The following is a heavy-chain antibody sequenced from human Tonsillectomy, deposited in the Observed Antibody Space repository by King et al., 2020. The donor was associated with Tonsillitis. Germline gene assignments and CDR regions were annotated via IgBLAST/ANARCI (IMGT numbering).Heavy chain of an antibody. V-gene: IGHV1-2*04. D-gene: IGHD6-19*01. CDR3: ARGTGVAQWLIRFYYYFYMDV. CDR1: GYTFTGYY. Sequence: VQLVESGAEVKKPGASVKVSCKASGYTFTGYYMHWVRQAPGQGLEWMGGINPHSGGTNYAQKIKGWVTMTRDTSISTAYMDLSRLKSDDTAVYYCARGTGVAQWLIRFYYYFYMDVWGQGTTVTVSS. J-gene: IGHJ6*03. CDR2: INPHSGGT.